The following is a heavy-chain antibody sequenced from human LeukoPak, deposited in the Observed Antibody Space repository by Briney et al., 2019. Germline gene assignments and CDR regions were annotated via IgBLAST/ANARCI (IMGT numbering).Heavy chain of an antibody. J-gene: IGHJ3*02. V-gene: IGHV4-59*01. CDR3: AREFGSQRGLRYFDWLGLRDAFDI. Sequence: SETLSLTCTVSGVSISSYYWSWIRQAPGKGLEWIGFIYYSGSTTYNPSLKTRVTTSLDTSKNQLSLKLSSVTAADTAVYYCAREFGSQRGLRYFDWLGLRDAFDIWGQGTMVSVSS. CDR1: GVSISSYY. D-gene: IGHD3-9*01. CDR2: IYYSGST.